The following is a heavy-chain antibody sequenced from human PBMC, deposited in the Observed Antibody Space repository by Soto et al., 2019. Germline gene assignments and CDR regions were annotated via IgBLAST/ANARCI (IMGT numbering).Heavy chain of an antibody. CDR3: ARARDGYNFLYEPT. Sequence: PVGSLRLSCVASGFTVSNNYMSWVRQAPGKGLEWVSVSYSGGSTDYADSVKGRFTISRDNSKNTLYLQMNSLRADDTAVYYCARARDGYNFLYEPTWGQGTLVTVSS. D-gene: IGHD5-12*01. J-gene: IGHJ4*02. CDR1: GFTVSNNY. V-gene: IGHV3-53*01. CDR2: SYSGGST.